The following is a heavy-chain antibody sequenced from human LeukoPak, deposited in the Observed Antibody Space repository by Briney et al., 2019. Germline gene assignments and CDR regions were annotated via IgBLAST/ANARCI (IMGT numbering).Heavy chain of an antibody. D-gene: IGHD2-15*01. Sequence: SVKVPCKASGGTFSSYAISWVRQAPGQGLEWMGGIIPIFGTANYAQKFQGRVTITADESTSTAYMELSSLRSEDTAVYYCARDSFGGGSCPECYYYYGMDVWGQGTTVTVSS. CDR3: ARDSFGGGSCPECYYYYGMDV. CDR1: GGTFSSYA. V-gene: IGHV1-69*13. CDR2: IIPIFGTA. J-gene: IGHJ6*02.